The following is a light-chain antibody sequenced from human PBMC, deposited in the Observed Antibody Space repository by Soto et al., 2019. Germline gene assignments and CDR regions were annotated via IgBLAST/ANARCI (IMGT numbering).Light chain of an antibody. CDR2: EVS. J-gene: IGLJ2*01. Sequence: QSVLTQPASVSGSPGQSISISCTGTSSDVGFYNYVSWYQQHPGKAPKLMISEVSNRPSGVSNRFSGSKSGNTASLTISGLQAEDEAHYYCSSYTSSSTLVFGGGTKVTVL. CDR1: SSDVGFYNY. V-gene: IGLV2-14*01. CDR3: SSYTSSSTLV.